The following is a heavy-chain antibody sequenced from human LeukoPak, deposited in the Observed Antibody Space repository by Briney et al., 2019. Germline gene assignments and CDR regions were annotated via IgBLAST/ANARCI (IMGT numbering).Heavy chain of an antibody. D-gene: IGHD2-15*01. CDR2: IYYSGST. V-gene: IGHV4-61*08. J-gene: IGHJ5*02. Sequence: SETLSLTCAVSGGSISSGGYSWSWIRQPPGKGLEWIGYIYYSGSTNYNPSLKSRVTISVDTSKNQFSLKLSSVTAADTAVYYCARGRRIRWFDPWGQGTLVTVSS. CDR3: ARGRRIRWFDP. CDR1: GGSISSGGYS.